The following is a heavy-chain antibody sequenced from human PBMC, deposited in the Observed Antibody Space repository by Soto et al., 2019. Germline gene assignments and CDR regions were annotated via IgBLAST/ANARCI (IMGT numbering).Heavy chain of an antibody. J-gene: IGHJ6*03. V-gene: IGHV4-39*01. Sequence: QLQLQESGPGLVKPSETLSLTCTVSGGSISSSSYYWGWIRQPPGKGLEWIGSIYYSGSTYYNPSLKSRVTRSVDTSKNQFSLKLSSVTAADTAVYYCARLLLWFGELLTSNYYYYMDVWGKGTTVTVSS. CDR1: GGSISSSSYY. CDR3: ARLLLWFGELLTSNYYYYMDV. D-gene: IGHD3-10*01. CDR2: IYYSGST.